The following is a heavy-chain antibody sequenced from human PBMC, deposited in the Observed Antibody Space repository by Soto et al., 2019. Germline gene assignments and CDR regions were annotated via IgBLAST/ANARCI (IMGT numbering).Heavy chain of an antibody. V-gene: IGHV1-58*01. Sequence: QMQLVQSGPEVKKPGTSVKVSCKASGFTFTSSSVQWVRQARGQRLEWLGWIVVGSGKTNYAQKFHERITITRDMSTSTAYMELSSLRSEDTAVYYCAADGSGYYGMDVWGQGTTVTVSS. CDR2: IVVGSGKT. CDR3: AADGSGYYGMDV. CDR1: GFTFTSSS. J-gene: IGHJ6*02. D-gene: IGHD3-10*01.